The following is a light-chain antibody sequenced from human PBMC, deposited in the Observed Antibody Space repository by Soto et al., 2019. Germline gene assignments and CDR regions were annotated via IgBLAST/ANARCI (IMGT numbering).Light chain of an antibody. CDR2: G. CDR1: SSNIGAGYP. V-gene: IGLV1-40*01. CDR3: QSYDSSLSGSSV. J-gene: IGLJ1*01. Sequence: QSVLTQPPSVSGAPGQRVTISCTGSSSNIGAGYPVHWYQQLPGTAPKLLVAGNRPSGVPDRFSVSKSGASASLAITGLQAEDEADYYCQSYDSSLSGSSVFGTGTKLTVL.